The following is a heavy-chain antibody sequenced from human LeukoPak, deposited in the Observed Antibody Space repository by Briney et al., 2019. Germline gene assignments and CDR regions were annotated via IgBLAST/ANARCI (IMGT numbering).Heavy chain of an antibody. V-gene: IGHV3-48*04. J-gene: IGHJ4*02. CDR2: ISTSSNTI. CDR3: AKGGAYYDISTAKALDY. D-gene: IGHD3-9*01. Sequence: GSLRLSCAASGFTFSTYAMNWVRQAPGKGLEWVSYISTSSNTIYYADSVRGRFTISRDNAKNSLYLQMNSLRAEDTALYYCAKGGAYYDISTAKALDYWGQGTLVTVSS. CDR1: GFTFSTYA.